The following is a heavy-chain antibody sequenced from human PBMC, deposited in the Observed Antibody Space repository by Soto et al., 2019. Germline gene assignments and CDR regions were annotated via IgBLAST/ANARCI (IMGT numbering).Heavy chain of an antibody. CDR2: IRSKASGETT. J-gene: IGHJ4*02. Sequence: GGSLRLSCTASGFTFGDYAMSWVRQAPGKGLEWVCFIRSKASGETTQCAASVEGRFTISRDDSKSIAYLQMNSLKNEDTAVYYCTRGRVAGTFDSWGRGTLVTVSS. CDR3: TRGRVAGTFDS. V-gene: IGHV3-49*04. D-gene: IGHD6-19*01. CDR1: GFTFGDYA.